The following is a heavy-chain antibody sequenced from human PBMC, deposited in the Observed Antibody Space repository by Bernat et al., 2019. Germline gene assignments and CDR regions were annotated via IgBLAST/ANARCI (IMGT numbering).Heavy chain of an antibody. CDR1: GFTVSRNY. V-gene: IGHV3-53*01. CDR2: IYSGGST. CDR3: ARGQSSTILPLDY. D-gene: IGHD5-24*01. J-gene: IGHJ4*02. Sequence: EVQLVESGGGLIQPGGSLRLSCAASGFTVSRNYMTWVRQAPGKGLEWVSVIYSGGSTYHADSVKGRFTISRDNSKNTLYLQMNSLRVEDTAVYYCARGQSSTILPLDYWGQGTLVTVSS.